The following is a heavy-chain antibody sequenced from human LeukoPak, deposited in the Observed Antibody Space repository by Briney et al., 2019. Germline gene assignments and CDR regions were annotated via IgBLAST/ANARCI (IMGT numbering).Heavy chain of an antibody. CDR1: GGTFSSYA. CDR3: ATGGIVVVTAMNY. CDR2: IIPIPGIA. Sequence: SVKVSCKASGGTFSSYAISWVRQAPGQGLEWMGRIIPIPGIANYAQKFQGRVTITADKSTSTAYMELSSLRSEDTAVYYCATGGIVVVTAMNYWGQGTLVTVSS. V-gene: IGHV1-69*04. D-gene: IGHD2-21*02. J-gene: IGHJ4*02.